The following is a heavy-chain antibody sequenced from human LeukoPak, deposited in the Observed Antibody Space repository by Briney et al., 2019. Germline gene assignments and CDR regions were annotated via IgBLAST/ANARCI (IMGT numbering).Heavy chain of an antibody. CDR3: ARLYYYDITGAFDI. V-gene: IGHV1-18*01. CDR2: ISAYNGNT. J-gene: IGHJ3*02. CDR1: GYTFTSYG. D-gene: IGHD3-22*01. Sequence: ASVKVSCKASGYTFTSYGISWVRQAPGQGLEWMGWISAYNGNTNYAQKLQGRVTMTTDTSTSTAYMELRSLRSDDTAVYYCARLYYYDITGAFDIWGQGTMVTVSS.